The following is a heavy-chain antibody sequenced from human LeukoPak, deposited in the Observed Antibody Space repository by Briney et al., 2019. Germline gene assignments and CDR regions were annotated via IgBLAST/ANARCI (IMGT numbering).Heavy chain of an antibody. J-gene: IGHJ5*02. CDR2: FYYSRCT. CDR1: GDSISSGGYS. D-gene: IGHD4-17*01. V-gene: IGHV4-31*03. CDR3: ARGPPSYGDYEGWFDP. Sequence: KPSEALFLTFSVSGDSISSGGYSWSWIRQPPGEGLEWLGHFYYSRCTYYNPSLKSRVTISVDTSKNQFSLKLSSVTAADTAVYYCARGPPSYGDYEGWFDPWGQGTLVTVSS.